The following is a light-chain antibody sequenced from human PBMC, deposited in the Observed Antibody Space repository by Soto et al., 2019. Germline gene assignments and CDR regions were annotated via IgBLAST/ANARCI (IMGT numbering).Light chain of an antibody. CDR3: QQYNNWPRT. Sequence: EIGMTQSPATLSVSPGERATLSCMASQSVSSNLAWYQQKPGQAPRLLIYGASTMATGIPARFSGSESGTEITLTISSLQSEDFAVYYCQQYNNWPRTFGQGTKVEIK. CDR2: GAS. CDR1: QSVSSN. J-gene: IGKJ1*01. V-gene: IGKV3-15*01.